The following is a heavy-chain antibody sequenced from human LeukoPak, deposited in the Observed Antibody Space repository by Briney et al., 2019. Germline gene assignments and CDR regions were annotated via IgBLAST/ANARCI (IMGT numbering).Heavy chain of an antibody. D-gene: IGHD3-22*01. CDR2: IRSKANSYAT. CDR3: TRHATSGYNY. J-gene: IGHJ4*02. CDR1: GFTFSGSA. Sequence: GGSLRLSCAASGFTFSGSAMHWVRQASGKGLDWVGRIRSKANSYATAYAASVKGRFTISRDDSKNTAYLQMNSLKTEDTAVYYCTRHATSGYNYWGQGTLVTVSS. V-gene: IGHV3-73*01.